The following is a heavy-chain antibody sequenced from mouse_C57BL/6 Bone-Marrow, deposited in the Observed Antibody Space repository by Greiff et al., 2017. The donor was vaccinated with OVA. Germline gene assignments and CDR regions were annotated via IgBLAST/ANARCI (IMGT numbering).Heavy chain of an antibody. CDR3: ARGPLYYYGSSGFAY. J-gene: IGHJ3*01. CDR2: ISSGSSTI. CDR1: GFTFSDYG. Sequence: EVQRVESGGGLVKPGGSLKLSCAASGFTFSDYGMHWVRQAPEKGLEWVAYISSGSSTIYYADTVKGRFTISRDNAKNTLFLQMTSLRSEDTAMYYCARGPLYYYGSSGFAYWGQGTLVTVSA. D-gene: IGHD1-1*01. V-gene: IGHV5-17*01.